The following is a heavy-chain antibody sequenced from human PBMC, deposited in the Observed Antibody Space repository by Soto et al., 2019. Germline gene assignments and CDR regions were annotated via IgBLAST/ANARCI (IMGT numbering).Heavy chain of an antibody. J-gene: IGHJ4*02. V-gene: IGHV4-31*03. CDR2: IYYSGST. Sequence: SETLSLTCTVSGGSISSGGYYWSWIRQHPGKGLEWIGYIYYSGSTYYNPSLKSRVTISVDTSKNQFSLKLSSVTAADTAVYYCARVSSSPLNFDHWGQGTLVTSPQ. CDR3: ARVSSSPLNFDH. D-gene: IGHD6-13*01. CDR1: GGSISSGGYY.